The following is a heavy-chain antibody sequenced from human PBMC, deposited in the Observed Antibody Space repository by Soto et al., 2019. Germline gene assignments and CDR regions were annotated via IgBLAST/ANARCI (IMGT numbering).Heavy chain of an antibody. CDR1: GFTFRSYG. J-gene: IGHJ4*02. CDR3: ARDPPMVDESFDY. CDR2: IWYDGSNK. D-gene: IGHD2-15*01. Sequence: GGSQRLSCAASGFTFRSYGRHWVRQAPGKGLEWVAVIWYDGSNKYYADSVKGRFTISRDNSKNTLYLQMNSLRAEDTAVYYCARDPPMVDESFDYWGQGTLVTVSS. V-gene: IGHV3-33*01.